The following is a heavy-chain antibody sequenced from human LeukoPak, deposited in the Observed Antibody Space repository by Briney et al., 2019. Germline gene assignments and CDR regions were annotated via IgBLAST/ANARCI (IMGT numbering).Heavy chain of an antibody. V-gene: IGHV3-21*01. D-gene: IGHD1-1*01. CDR3: ARTGALNWNYYYYYYMDV. CDR1: GFTFSSYS. Sequence: PGGSLRLSCAASGFTFSSYSMNWVRQAPGKGLEWVSSISSSSSYIYYADLVKGRFTISRDNAKNSLYLQMNSLRAEDTAVYYCARTGALNWNYYYYYYMDVWGKGTTVTVSS. CDR2: ISSSSSYI. J-gene: IGHJ6*03.